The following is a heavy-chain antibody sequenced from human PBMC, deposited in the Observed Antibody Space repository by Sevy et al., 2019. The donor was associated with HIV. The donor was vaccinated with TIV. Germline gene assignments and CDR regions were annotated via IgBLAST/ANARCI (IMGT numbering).Heavy chain of an antibody. D-gene: IGHD3-22*01. V-gene: IGHV3-33*01. J-gene: IGHJ4*02. CDR3: ARRHYDSSGYIDY. CDR2: IWYDGSNK. Sequence: GGSLRLSCAASGFTFSSYGMHWVRQAPGKGLEWVAVIWYDGSNKYYADSVKGRFTISRDNSKNTLYLQMNSLRAEDTAVYYCARRHYDSSGYIDYWGQRTLVTVSS. CDR1: GFTFSSYG.